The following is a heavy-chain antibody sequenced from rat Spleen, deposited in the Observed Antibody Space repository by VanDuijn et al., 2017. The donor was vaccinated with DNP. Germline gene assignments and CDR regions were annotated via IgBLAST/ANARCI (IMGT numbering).Heavy chain of an antibody. V-gene: IGHV3-1*01. CDR3: ARWTRYFDY. J-gene: IGHJ2*01. CDR1: GYSITSNY. D-gene: IGHD1-7*01. Sequence: EVRLQESGPGLVKPSQSLSLTCSVTGYSITSNYWGWIRKFPGNKLEYIGHISYSGSTNYNPSLKSRLSITRDTSKNHFLLHLNSVTTEDTATYYCARWTRYFDYWGQGIMVTVSS. CDR2: ISYSGST.